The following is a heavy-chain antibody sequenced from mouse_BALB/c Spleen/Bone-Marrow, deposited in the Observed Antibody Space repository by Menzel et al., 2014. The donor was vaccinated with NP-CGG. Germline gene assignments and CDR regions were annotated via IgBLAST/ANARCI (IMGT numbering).Heavy chain of an antibody. V-gene: IGHV1S56*01. CDR1: GYTFTSYY. Sequence: VKLVESGPELVKPGASVRVSCKASGYTFTSYYIHWVKRRPGQGLEWIGWIFPGNFYTKFNENFKGRATLTADKSSSTAYMHLSSLTSEDSAVYFCARDDYDYWGQGTTLTVSS. D-gene: IGHD2-4*01. J-gene: IGHJ2*01. CDR2: IFPGNFYT. CDR3: ARDDYDY.